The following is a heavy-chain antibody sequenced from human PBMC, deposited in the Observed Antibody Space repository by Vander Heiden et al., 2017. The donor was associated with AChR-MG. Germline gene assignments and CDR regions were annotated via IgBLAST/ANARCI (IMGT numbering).Heavy chain of an antibody. D-gene: IGHD3-16*01. CDR1: GFTRSYYI. Sequence: EVQLVESGGGLVKPGGSLSLSCAGHGFTRSYYIMKWVRPAPGKGLDWVSSISSSGSDIYYADSVKGRFTTSRDSANNSLYLQMDSLRVEDTAVYYCARDPWGNFDSWGQGTLVTVSS. J-gene: IGHJ4*02. V-gene: IGHV3-21*01. CDR3: ARDPWGNFDS. CDR2: ISSSGSDI.